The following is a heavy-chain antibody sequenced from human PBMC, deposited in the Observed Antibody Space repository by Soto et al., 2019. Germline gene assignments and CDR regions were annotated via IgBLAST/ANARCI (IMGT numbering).Heavy chain of an antibody. Sequence: QITLNESGPALVKPTQTLTLTCTFSGFSLNTRDVGVGWIRQPPGKALEWLGVVYWDDDKTYSPSLKSRLTITKDTPKNQEVLRMTEMDPVDTATYYCAHCRGGVASFWGQGTLVTVSS. CDR2: VYWDDDK. D-gene: IGHD3-16*01. CDR1: GFSLNTRDVG. V-gene: IGHV2-5*02. J-gene: IGHJ4*02. CDR3: AHCRGGVASF.